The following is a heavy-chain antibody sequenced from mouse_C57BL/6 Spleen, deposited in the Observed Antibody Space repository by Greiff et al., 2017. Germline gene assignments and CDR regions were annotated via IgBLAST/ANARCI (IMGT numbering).Heavy chain of an antibody. V-gene: IGHV1-61*01. J-gene: IGHJ4*01. CDR2: IYPSDSET. D-gene: IGHD2-12*01. Sequence: VQLQQPGAELVRPGSSVKLSCKASGYTFTSYWMDWVKQRPGQGLEWIGNIYPSDSETHYNQKFKDKATLTVDKSSSTAYMQLSSLTSEDSAVYYWAREGFGLRHAMDYWGQGTSVTVSS. CDR1: GYTFTSYW. CDR3: AREGFGLRHAMDY.